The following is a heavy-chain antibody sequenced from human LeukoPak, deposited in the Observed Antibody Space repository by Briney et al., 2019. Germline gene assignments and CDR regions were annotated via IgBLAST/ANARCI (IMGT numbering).Heavy chain of an antibody. J-gene: IGHJ6*03. CDR1: GYTFTSYG. Sequence: ASVKVSCKASGYTFTSYGISWVRQAPGQRLEWMGWISAYNGNTKYAQKLQGRVTMTTDTSTSTAYMELRSLRSDDTAVYYCARANTMVRGDPYYYYYMDVWGKGTTVTISS. D-gene: IGHD3-10*01. CDR2: ISAYNGNT. CDR3: ARANTMVRGDPYYYYYMDV. V-gene: IGHV1-18*01.